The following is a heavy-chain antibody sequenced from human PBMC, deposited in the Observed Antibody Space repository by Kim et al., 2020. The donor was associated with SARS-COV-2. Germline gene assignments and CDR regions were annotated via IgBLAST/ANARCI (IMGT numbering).Heavy chain of an antibody. CDR3: ASGSIVPPIPYYYCGMDV. V-gene: IGHV4-39*01. CDR2: IYYSGST. CDR1: GGSISSSSYY. J-gene: IGHJ6*02. Sequence: SETLSLTCTVSGGSISSSSYYWGWIRQPPGMGLEWIGSIYYSGSTYYNPSLKSRVTISVDTSKNQFSLKLSSVTAADTAVYYCASGSIVPPIPYYYCGMDVWGQGTTVTVSS. D-gene: IGHD2-2*01.